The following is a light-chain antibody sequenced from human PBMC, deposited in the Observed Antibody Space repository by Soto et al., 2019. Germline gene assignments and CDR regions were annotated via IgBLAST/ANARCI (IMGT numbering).Light chain of an antibody. V-gene: IGKV1-5*03. Sequence: DLQMTQSPSTLSASVGDRVTITCRASQSISSWLTWYQQKAGQAPKLLIYKASIVESGVPSRFSGCGSGTAFTLTISSLQPDDSATYYCQQYSYFATFGQGTRVEVK. CDR2: KAS. J-gene: IGKJ1*01. CDR3: QQYSYFAT. CDR1: QSISSW.